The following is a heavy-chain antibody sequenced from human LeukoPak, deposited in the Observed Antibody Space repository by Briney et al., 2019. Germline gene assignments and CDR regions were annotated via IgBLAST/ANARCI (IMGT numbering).Heavy chain of an antibody. CDR1: GYSFTSYW. CDR3: ARHSPFDSSGYYLDY. J-gene: IGHJ4*02. CDR2: IYPADSDT. V-gene: IGHV5-51*01. Sequence: GESLKISCKGSGYSFTSYWIGWVRQMPGKGLEWMGIIYPADSDTRCSPSFQGQVTISADKSISTAYLQWSSLKASDTAIYYCARHSPFDSSGYYLDYWGQGTLVTVSS. D-gene: IGHD3-22*01.